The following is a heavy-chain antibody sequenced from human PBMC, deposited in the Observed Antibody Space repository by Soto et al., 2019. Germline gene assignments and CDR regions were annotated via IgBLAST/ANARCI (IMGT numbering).Heavy chain of an antibody. CDR1: GGSFSGYY. J-gene: IGHJ4*02. Sequence: QVQLQQWGAGLLKPSETLSLTCAVYGGSFSGYYWTWIRQPPGTGLEWIGEINHSGSTNYNPSLKSRVTISVDTSKNQFSLKLTSVTAADTAVYYCARDKSTGLFDYWGQGTLFTVSS. D-gene: IGHD2-8*02. CDR3: ARDKSTGLFDY. V-gene: IGHV4-34*01. CDR2: INHSGST.